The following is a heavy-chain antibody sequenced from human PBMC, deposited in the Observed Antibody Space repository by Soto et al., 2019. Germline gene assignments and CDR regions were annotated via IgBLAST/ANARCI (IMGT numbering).Heavy chain of an antibody. CDR1: GYTLTELS. CDR3: ATETGGIAAAGNYYYYYYGMDV. J-gene: IGHJ6*02. V-gene: IGHV1-24*01. CDR2: FDPEDGET. Sequence: ASVKVSCKVSGYTLTELSMHWVRQAPGKGLEWMGGFDPEDGETIYAQKFQGRVTMTEDTSTDTAYMELSSLRSEDTAVYYCATETGGIAAAGNYYYYYYGMDVWGQGTTVTVSS. D-gene: IGHD6-13*01.